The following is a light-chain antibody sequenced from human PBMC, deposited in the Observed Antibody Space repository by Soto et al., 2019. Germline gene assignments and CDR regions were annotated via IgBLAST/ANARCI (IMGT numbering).Light chain of an antibody. CDR3: QQLSTWPLT. V-gene: IGKV3-11*01. CDR2: DTF. Sequence: IVLTQSPSSLSVSPGERATLSCRASHDIGTYVAGYQQKPGQAPRLIIYDTFNSASGGPDTFSGSWSGTVFTLNVSNVAPDDLAIYYCQQLSTWPLTLGGGTKVGIK. CDR1: HDIGTY. J-gene: IGKJ4*01.